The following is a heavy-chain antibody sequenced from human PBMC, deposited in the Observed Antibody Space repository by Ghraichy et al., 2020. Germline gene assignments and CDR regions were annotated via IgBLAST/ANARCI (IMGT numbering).Heavy chain of an antibody. J-gene: IGHJ4*02. CDR2: IYYSGST. CDR1: GGSISSSSYY. CDR3: ARHGGYCSSTSCYYYDY. Sequence: SETLSLTCTVPGGSISSSSYYWGWIRQPPGKGLEWIGSIYYSGSTYYNPSLKSRVTISVDTSKNQFSLKLSSVTAADTAVYYCARHGGYCSSTSCYYYDYWGQGTLVTVSS. V-gene: IGHV4-39*01. D-gene: IGHD2-2*01.